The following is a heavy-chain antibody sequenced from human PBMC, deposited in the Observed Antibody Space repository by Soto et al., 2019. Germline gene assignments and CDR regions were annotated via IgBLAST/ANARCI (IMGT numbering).Heavy chain of an antibody. D-gene: IGHD5-18*01. CDR1: GFPFAAGA. Sequence: VQLLESGGGLVRRGESLRLSCVASGFPFAAGAMHWVRQAPGQGLEWVSIITGKGISTYYADSVRGRFTISRDDSQNTLYLQMNSLRVEDTAVYYCAKDRYGGSGGGLESWGQGALVTVSS. CDR2: ITGKGIST. CDR3: AKDRYGGSGGGLES. J-gene: IGHJ4*02. V-gene: IGHV3-23*01.